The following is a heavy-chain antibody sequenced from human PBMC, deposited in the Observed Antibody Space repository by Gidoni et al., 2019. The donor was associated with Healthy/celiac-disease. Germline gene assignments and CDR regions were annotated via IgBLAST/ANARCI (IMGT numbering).Heavy chain of an antibody. CDR2: ISAYNGNT. CDR1: GYTFTSYG. Sequence: QVQLVQSGAEVKKPGASVKVSCKASGYTFTSYGISWGRQAPGHGLEWMGWISAYNGNTNYAQKLQGSVTMTTDTSTSTAYMELRSLRSDDTAVYYGARAWPGSGSYSDAFDIWGQGTMVTVSS. J-gene: IGHJ3*02. CDR3: ARAWPGSGSYSDAFDI. V-gene: IGHV1-18*01. D-gene: IGHD1-26*01.